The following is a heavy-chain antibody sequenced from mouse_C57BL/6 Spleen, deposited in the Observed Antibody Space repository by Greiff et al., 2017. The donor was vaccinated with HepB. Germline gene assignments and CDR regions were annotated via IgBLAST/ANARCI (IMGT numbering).Heavy chain of an antibody. Sequence: SGAELVRPGSSVKLSCKASYFAFMASAMHWVKQRPGHGLEWIGSFTMYSDATEYSENFKGKATLTANTSSSTAYMELSSLTSEDSAVYYCAIDSSGTGAMDYWGQGTSVTVSS. CDR3: AIDSSGTGAMDY. V-gene: IGHV1-49*01. D-gene: IGHD3-2*02. CDR1: YFAFMASA. CDR2: FTMYSDAT. J-gene: IGHJ4*01.